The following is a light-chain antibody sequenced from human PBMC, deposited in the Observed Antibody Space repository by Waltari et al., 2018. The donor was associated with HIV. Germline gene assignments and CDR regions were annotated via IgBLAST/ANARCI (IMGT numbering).Light chain of an antibody. Sequence: QSALTHPPSASGSPGQPVPISCTGTSSDVGGYNYVSWYQQLPGRAPKLMIYDVTKRPSRVPDRFSGSKSGNTASLTVSGLQAEDEADYFCSSYSGSNTLVFGGGTKLTVL. J-gene: IGLJ2*01. CDR1: SSDVGGYNY. V-gene: IGLV2-8*01. CDR2: DVT. CDR3: SSYSGSNTLV.